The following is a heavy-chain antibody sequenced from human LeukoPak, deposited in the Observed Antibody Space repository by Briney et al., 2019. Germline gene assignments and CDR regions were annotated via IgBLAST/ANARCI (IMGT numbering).Heavy chain of an antibody. CDR3: AKRSSSSYYYYYGMDV. CDR1: GFTFNSYA. D-gene: IGHD6-6*01. Sequence: GGSLRLSCAASGFTFNSYAMSWVRQAPGEALEWVSSISGSGGNTYYADSVKGRFTISRDNSKHTLYLQMNSLRAEDTAVYYCAKRSSSSYYYYYGMDVWGQGTTVTVSS. V-gene: IGHV3-23*01. CDR2: ISGSGGNT. J-gene: IGHJ6*02.